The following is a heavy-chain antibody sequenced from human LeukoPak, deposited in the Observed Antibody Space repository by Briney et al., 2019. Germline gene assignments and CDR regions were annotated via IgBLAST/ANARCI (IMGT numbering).Heavy chain of an antibody. D-gene: IGHD3-22*01. CDR2: LYYSGST. CDR1: GGSISSSTYY. J-gene: IGHJ4*02. Sequence: SETLSLTCTVSGGSISSSTYYWGWIRQPPGKGLEWIGSLYYSGSTYYNPSLKSRVTISVDTSKNQFSLKLSSVTAADTAVYYCARDPTYYYDSWGQGTLVTVSS. CDR3: ARDPTYYYDS. V-gene: IGHV4-39*07.